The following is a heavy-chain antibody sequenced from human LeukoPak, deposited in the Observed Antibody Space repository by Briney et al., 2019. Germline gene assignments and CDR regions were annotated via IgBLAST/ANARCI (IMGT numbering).Heavy chain of an antibody. D-gene: IGHD3-22*01. CDR3: ARDLGGYYDSSGSHGDAFDI. Sequence: PGGSLRLSCAASGFTFSSYSMNWVRQAPGKGLEWVSSISSSSSYIYYADSVKGRFTISRDNAKNSLYLQMNSLRAEDTAVYYCARDLGGYYDSSGSHGDAFDIWGQGTMVTVSS. CDR1: GFTFSSYS. CDR2: ISSSSSYI. J-gene: IGHJ3*02. V-gene: IGHV3-21*01.